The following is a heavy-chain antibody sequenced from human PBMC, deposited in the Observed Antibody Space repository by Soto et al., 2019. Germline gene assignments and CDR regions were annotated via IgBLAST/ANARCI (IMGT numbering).Heavy chain of an antibody. CDR2: IDPSDSYT. V-gene: IGHV5-10-1*01. CDR3: ASSYSRNEFGFDP. CDR1: GYSFTSYW. D-gene: IGHD6-13*01. J-gene: IGHJ5*02. Sequence: GESLKISCKGSGYSFTSYWISWVRQMPGKGLEWMGRIDPSDSYTNYSPSFQGHVTISADKSISTAYLQWSSLKASYTAMYYCASSYSRNEFGFDPWGQGTLVTVSS.